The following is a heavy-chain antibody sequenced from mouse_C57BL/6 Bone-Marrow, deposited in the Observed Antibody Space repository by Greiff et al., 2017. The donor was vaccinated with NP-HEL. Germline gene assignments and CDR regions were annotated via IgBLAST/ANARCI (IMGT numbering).Heavy chain of an antibody. V-gene: IGHV1-5*01. CDR1: GYTFTSYW. D-gene: IGHD2-3*01. CDR3: TRRRMAPFAY. CDR2: IYPGNSDT. Sequence: EVQLQESGTVLARPGASVKMSCKTSGYTFTSYWMHWVNQRPGQGLEWIGAIYPGNSDTSYNQKLKGKAKLTAAKSASTAYMELSSLTNEDSAVYYCTRRRMAPFAYWGQGTLVTVSA. J-gene: IGHJ3*01.